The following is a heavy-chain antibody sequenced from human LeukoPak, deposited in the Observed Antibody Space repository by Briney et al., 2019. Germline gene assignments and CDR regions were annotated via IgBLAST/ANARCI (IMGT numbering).Heavy chain of an antibody. CDR3: ARVVTPWWFDP. D-gene: IGHD5-18*01. CDR2: ISCYNGDT. CDR1: GYPFSNHG. J-gene: IGHJ5*02. V-gene: IGHV1-18*01. Sequence: ASVKVSCKASGYPFSNHGITWVRQAPGQGLEWMGWISCYNGDTHYAQKFQGRVTMTTDTSTSTAYMELRSLRSDDTAVYYCARVVTPWWFDPWGQGTLVTVSS.